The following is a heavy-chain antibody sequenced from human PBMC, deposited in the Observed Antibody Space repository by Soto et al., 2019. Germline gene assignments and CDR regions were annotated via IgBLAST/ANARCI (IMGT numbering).Heavy chain of an antibody. D-gene: IGHD3-22*01. CDR3: ARDKYYDSSGYYYFDY. CDR1: GYTFTGYY. CDR2: INPNSGGT. J-gene: IGHJ4*02. V-gene: IGHV1-2*02. Sequence: GASVKVSCKASGYTFTGYYMHWVRQAPGQGLEWMGWINPNSGGTNCAQKFQGRVTMTRDTSISTAYMELSRLRSDDTAVYYCARDKYYDSSGYYYFDYWGQGTLVTVSS.